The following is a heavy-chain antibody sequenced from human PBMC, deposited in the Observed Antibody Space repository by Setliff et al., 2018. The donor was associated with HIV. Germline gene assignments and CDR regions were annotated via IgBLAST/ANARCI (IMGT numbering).Heavy chain of an antibody. J-gene: IGHJ4*02. D-gene: IGHD3-10*01. CDR1: GFTFSSYW. CDR2: IKQDGSEK. V-gene: IGHV3-7*01. Sequence: GSLRLSCAASGFTFSSYWMHWVRQAPGKGLEWVANIKQDGSEKYYVDSVKGRFTISRDNAKNSLYLQMNSLRAEDTAVYYCARVGSGSYYIFDYWGQGTLVTVSS. CDR3: ARVGSGSYYIFDY.